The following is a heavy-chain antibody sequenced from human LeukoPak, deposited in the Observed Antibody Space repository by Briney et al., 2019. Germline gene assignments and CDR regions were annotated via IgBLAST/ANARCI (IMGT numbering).Heavy chain of an antibody. Sequence: GGSLRLSCAASGFTFSSYAMNWVRQAPGKGLEWISFISGDGGRTDYADSVKGRFTISRDNPRNTLYLQMNSLRAEDTAIYYCAKRSYVSGSYYAFDYWGQGTPVTVSS. CDR1: GFTFSSYA. D-gene: IGHD3-10*01. J-gene: IGHJ4*02. CDR3: AKRSYVSGSYYAFDY. CDR2: ISGDGGRT. V-gene: IGHV3-23*01.